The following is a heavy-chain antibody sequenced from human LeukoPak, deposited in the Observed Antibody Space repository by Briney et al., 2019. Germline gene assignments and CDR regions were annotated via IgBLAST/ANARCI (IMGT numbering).Heavy chain of an antibody. D-gene: IGHD6-13*01. V-gene: IGHV3-30*18. CDR1: GFTFSSYG. CDR2: ISYDGSNK. CDR3: AKDRPGIAAAGTPDY. Sequence: GGSLRLSCAASGFTFSSYGMHWVRQAPGKGLEWVAVISYDGSNKYYADSVKGRFTISRDNSKNTLYLQMNSLRAEDTAVYYCAKDRPGIAAAGTPDYWGQGTLVTVSS. J-gene: IGHJ4*02.